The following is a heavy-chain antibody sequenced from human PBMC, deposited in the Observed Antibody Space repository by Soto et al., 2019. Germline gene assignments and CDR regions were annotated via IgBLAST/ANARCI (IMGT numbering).Heavy chain of an antibody. J-gene: IGHJ3*01. V-gene: IGHV3-53*01. Sequence: VQLVESGGGLMQPGESLRLSCAASGLTVSGKKYVAWVRQAPGEGLEWVSALYDGDGSFYADSVKGRFTTSSDSSKTTVYLQMNGLRPDDTAVYYCATWHEREHAYDVWGQGTTVTVSS. CDR1: GLTVSGKKY. CDR2: LYDGDGS. CDR3: ATWHEREHAYDV. D-gene: IGHD1-1*01.